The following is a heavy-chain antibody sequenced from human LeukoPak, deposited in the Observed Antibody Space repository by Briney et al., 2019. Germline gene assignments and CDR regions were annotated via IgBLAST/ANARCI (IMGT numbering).Heavy chain of an antibody. CDR3: VRGGATFDY. Sequence: GGSLRLSCAASGFTFSNSWMSWVRQAPGKGLEWVANIKLEGSEKYYVDSVKGRFTISRDNAKNSLSLQMTSLRAEDTAVYYCVRGGATFDYWGQGTLVTVSS. D-gene: IGHD4/OR15-4a*01. V-gene: IGHV3-7*04. CDR1: GFTFSNSW. J-gene: IGHJ4*02. CDR2: IKLEGSEK.